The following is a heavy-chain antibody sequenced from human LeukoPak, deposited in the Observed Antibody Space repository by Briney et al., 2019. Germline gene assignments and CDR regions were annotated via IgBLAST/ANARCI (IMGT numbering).Heavy chain of an antibody. V-gene: IGHV1-46*01. J-gene: IGHJ5*02. CDR2: INPSGGST. D-gene: IGHD3-3*01. CDR3: ARDGLEWLFSPNNWFDP. Sequence: GASVKVSCKASGYTFTSYYMHWVRQAPGQGLEWMGIINPSGGSTSYAQKFQGRVTMTRDMSTSTVYMELSSLRSEDTAVYYCARDGLEWLFSPNNWFDPWGQGTLVTVSS. CDR1: GYTFTSYY.